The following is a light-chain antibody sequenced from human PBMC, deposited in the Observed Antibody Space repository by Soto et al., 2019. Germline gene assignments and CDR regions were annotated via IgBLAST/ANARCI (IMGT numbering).Light chain of an antibody. J-gene: IGKJ1*01. V-gene: IGKV3-11*01. CDR2: DAS. CDR3: QLHGDSPRT. CDR1: QSINRH. Sequence: EIVLTQSPATLSLSPGERATLSCRASQSINRHLAWYRQKPGQAPRLLIYDASNRATGIPARFSGSGSGTDFTLTRTRLETADFALYSCQLHGDSPRTFGRGTKVEIK.